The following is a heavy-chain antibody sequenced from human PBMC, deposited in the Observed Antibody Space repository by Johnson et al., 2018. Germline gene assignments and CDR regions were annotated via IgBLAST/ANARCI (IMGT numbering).Heavy chain of an antibody. CDR1: GFTFTTYW. V-gene: IGHV3-7*01. D-gene: IGHD6-13*01. CDR3: TGPEGLYSSNSDQYFQH. CDR2: IREDGSTK. Sequence: EVQLVESGGGLVRPGGSLRLSCAASGFTFTTYWMNWVRQAPGKGLEWVASIREDGSTKYYVDSGSGRFTISRDNAKNPLYLQMNSLRAEDTAVYDCTGPEGLYSSNSDQYFQHWGQGTLVIVSS. J-gene: IGHJ1*01.